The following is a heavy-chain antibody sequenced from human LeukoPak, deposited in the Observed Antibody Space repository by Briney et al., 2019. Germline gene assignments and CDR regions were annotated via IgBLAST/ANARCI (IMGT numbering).Heavy chain of an antibody. D-gene: IGHD3-16*01. CDR2: MDPNGGDT. Sequence: ASVKVSCKASGYTFTGYYMHWVRQAPGQGLEWLGRMDPNGGDTNYAQKFQGRVTMTRDTSISTAYMELSRMTSDDRAVYSWGRRGGGGFDYWGQGTLVTVSS. CDR1: GYTFTGYY. CDR3: GRRGGGGFDY. V-gene: IGHV1-2*06. J-gene: IGHJ4*02.